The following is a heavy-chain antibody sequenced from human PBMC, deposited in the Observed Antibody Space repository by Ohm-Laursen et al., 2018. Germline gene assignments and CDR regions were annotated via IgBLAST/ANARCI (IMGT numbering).Heavy chain of an antibody. CDR1: GFTFSSYD. V-gene: IGHV3-30*03. CDR3: ARDRRRWLPDY. CDR2: ISYDGSNK. J-gene: IGHJ4*02. Sequence: SLRLSCAASGFTFSSYDMHWVRQAPGKGLEWVAVISYDGSNKYYADSVKGRFTISRDNSKSTLSLQMNSLRAEDTAVYYCARDRRRWLPDYWGQGTLVTVSS. D-gene: IGHD5-24*01.